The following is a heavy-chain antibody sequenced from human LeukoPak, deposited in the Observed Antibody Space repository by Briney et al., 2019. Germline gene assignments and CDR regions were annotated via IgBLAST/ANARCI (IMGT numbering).Heavy chain of an antibody. V-gene: IGHV3-7*01. Sequence: PGGSLRLSCAASGFTFSSYWMSWVRQAQGKGLEWVANIKQDGSERYYVDSVKGRFTISRDNAKNSLYLQMNSLRAEDTAVYYCATGVAAMDYWGQGTLVTVSS. CDR3: ATGVAAMDY. D-gene: IGHD2-2*01. CDR2: IKQDGSER. J-gene: IGHJ4*02. CDR1: GFTFSSYW.